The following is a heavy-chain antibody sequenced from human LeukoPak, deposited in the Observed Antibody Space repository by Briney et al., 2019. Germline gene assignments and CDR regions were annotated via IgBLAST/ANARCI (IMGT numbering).Heavy chain of an antibody. CDR3: TNDRYCSAISCYRRYFDY. D-gene: IGHD2-2*01. J-gene: IGHJ4*02. V-gene: IGHV3-23*01. CDR1: GFTFSTYA. CDR2: ISGSGGDT. Sequence: GGSLRLSCAASGFTFSTYAMNWVRQAPGEGLEWVSTISGSGGDTYYADSVKGRFTISRDNSKNTLYLQMNSLRAEDTAIYYCTNDRYCSAISCYRRYFDYWGQGTLVTVSS.